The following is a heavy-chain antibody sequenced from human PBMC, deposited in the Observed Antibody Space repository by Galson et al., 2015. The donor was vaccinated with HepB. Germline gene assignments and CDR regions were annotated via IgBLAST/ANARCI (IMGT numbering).Heavy chain of an antibody. V-gene: IGHV5-10-1*01. CDR3: ARHGSCGGDCYHEGNGYWFDP. Sequence: QSGAEVTKPGESLRISCKGSGYSFTSYWISWVRQMPGKGLEWMGRIDPSDSYTNYSPSFQGHVTISADKSISTAYLQWSSLKASDTAMYYCARHGSCGGDCYHEGNGYWFDPWGQGTLVTVSS. D-gene: IGHD2-21*02. J-gene: IGHJ5*02. CDR2: IDPSDSYT. CDR1: GYSFTSYW.